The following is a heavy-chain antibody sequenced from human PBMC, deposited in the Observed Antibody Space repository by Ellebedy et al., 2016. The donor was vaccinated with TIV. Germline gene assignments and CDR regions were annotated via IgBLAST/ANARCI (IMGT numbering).Heavy chain of an antibody. CDR1: GYTFTLYA. J-gene: IGHJ6*03. D-gene: IGHD3-10*01. CDR2: INTHTGET. CDR3: ERDKAYSGSRTMDV. Sequence: AASVKVSCKASGYTFTLYAIHWMRQAPGQGLEWMGWINTHTGETKYSEKLQGRVTFTRDTSATTAYMELSSLRSEDTAVYYCERDKAYSGSRTMDVWGKGTTVTVSS. V-gene: IGHV1-3*04.